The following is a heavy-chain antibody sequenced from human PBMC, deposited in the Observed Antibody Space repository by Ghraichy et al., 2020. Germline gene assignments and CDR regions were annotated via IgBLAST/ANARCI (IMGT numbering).Heavy chain of an antibody. CDR2: VYYSGST. CDR3: ARGGGYGLRGWFDP. Sequence: SETLSLTCTVSGGSVRSGNYYWNWTRQPPGKGLEWIGFVYYSGSTSYNPSLKSRVTISVDTSKNQFSLNLTSVTAADTALYYCARGGGYGLRGWFDPWGQGTLVTVSS. J-gene: IGHJ5*02. V-gene: IGHV4-61*01. D-gene: IGHD5-12*01. CDR1: GGSVRSGNYY.